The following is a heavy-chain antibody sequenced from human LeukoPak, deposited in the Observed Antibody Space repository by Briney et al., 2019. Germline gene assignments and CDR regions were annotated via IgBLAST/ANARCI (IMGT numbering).Heavy chain of an antibody. Sequence: SETLSLTCAVYGGSFSDYYWSWVRQPPGKGLEWIGYIYHSGSTYYNPSLTSRVTISVDRSKNQFSLNLSSVTAADTAVYYCARADNWNLYWYFDLWGRGTLVTVSS. CDR3: ARADNWNLYWYFDL. V-gene: IGHV4-34*01. CDR2: IYHSGST. J-gene: IGHJ2*01. D-gene: IGHD1-20*01. CDR1: GGSFSDYY.